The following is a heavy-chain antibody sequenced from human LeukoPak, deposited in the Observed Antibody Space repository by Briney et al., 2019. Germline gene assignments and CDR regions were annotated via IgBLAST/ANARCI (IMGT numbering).Heavy chain of an antibody. D-gene: IGHD3-22*01. J-gene: IGHJ6*02. CDR2: ISSSSSYI. CDR1: GFTFSSYS. CDR3: ATSLLRRPYYYGMDV. Sequence: GGSLRLSCVASGFTFSSYSMNWVRQAPGKGLEWVSSISSSSSYIYYADSVKGRFTISRDNAKNSLYLQMNSLRAEDTAVYYCATSLLRRPYYYGMDVWGQGTTVTVSS. V-gene: IGHV3-21*01.